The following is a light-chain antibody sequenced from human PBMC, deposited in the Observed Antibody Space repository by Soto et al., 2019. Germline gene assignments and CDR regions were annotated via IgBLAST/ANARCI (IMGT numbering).Light chain of an antibody. CDR1: SSVVGSYNR. J-gene: IGLJ1*01. CDR3: SSFTSDTTYV. CDR2: EVS. V-gene: IGLV2-18*02. Sequence: QSLLTQPPSLSGAPGQSVPVSSTGNSSVVGSYNRVSWYQQPPGTAPKLMIYEVSNRPSGVPDRFSGSKSGNTAPLTISGLQAEDEADYYCSSFTSDTTYVFGTGTKVTVL.